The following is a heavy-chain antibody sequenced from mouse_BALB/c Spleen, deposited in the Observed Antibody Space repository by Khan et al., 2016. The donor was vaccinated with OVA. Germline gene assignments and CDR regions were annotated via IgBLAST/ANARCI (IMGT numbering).Heavy chain of an antibody. CDR2: ISSGSSTI. V-gene: IGHV5-17*02. D-gene: IGHD1-1*01. CDR1: GFTFSSFG. Sequence: EVELVESGGGLVQPGGSRKLSCAASGFTFSSFGMHWFRQAPEKGLEWVAYISSGSSTIYYADTVKGRFTISRDNPKHTLFLQMTSLRSEDTAMYYCVGDYYGSSYVAYWGQGTLVTVSA. CDR3: VGDYYGSSYVAY. J-gene: IGHJ3*01.